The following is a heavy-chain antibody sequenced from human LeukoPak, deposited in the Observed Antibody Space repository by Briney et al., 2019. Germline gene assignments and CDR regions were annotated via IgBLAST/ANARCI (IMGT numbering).Heavy chain of an antibody. V-gene: IGHV4-59*01. D-gene: IGHD3-22*01. CDR2: IYYSGST. CDR3: ARGMDYDSSGYYFFDY. CDR1: GGSIGNYY. Sequence: SETLSLTCTVSGGSIGNYYWSWIRQPPGKGLEWIGYIYYSGSTNYNPSLKSRVSISVDTSKNQFSLKLSSVTAADTAVYYCARGMDYDSSGYYFFDYWGQGTLVTVSS. J-gene: IGHJ4*02.